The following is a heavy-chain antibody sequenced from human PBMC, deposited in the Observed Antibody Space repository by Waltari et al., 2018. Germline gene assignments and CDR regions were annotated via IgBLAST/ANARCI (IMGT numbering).Heavy chain of an antibody. CDR2: IYSGAST. Sequence: EVHLVETGGGFIQPGGSLRLSCAVSGFAVRDHYVSCVRQAQGKGLEWVSVIYSGASTYYADSVKGRFTISRDTSKNTVYLQMNSLRGEDTAVYFCASHYCSGGSCYFDYWGRGTLVTVSS. J-gene: IGHJ4*02. V-gene: IGHV3-53*02. CDR3: ASHYCSGGSCYFDY. CDR1: GFAVRDHY. D-gene: IGHD2-15*01.